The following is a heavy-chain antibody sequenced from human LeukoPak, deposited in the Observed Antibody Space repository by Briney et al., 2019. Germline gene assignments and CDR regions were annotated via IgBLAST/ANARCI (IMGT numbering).Heavy chain of an antibody. CDR1: GFTFSTFP. V-gene: IGHV3-30*01. D-gene: IGHD1-7*01. CDR2: ISNDGTNK. Sequence: GRSQRLSCAASGFTFSTFPTHSVRHAPGHGLQWVPVISNDGTNKYYADSVKGRVTISRDHSKNTLFLQMNSLTTEDTAVYYCARGAGTTVFYIDVWGNGTTVTVSS. CDR3: ARGAGTTVFYIDV. J-gene: IGHJ6*03.